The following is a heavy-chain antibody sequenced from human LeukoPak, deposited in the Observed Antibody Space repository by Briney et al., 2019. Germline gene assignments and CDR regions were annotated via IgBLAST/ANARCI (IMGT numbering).Heavy chain of an antibody. D-gene: IGHD1-20*01. CDR3: ARAYNWDLYYLDV. Sequence: PSETLSLTCTVSGGSISSGDYYWSWIRQPPGKGLEWIGYIYYSGSTYYNPSLKSRVTISVDTSKNQLSLKLSSVTAADTAVYYCARAYNWDLYYLDVWGKGTTVTVSS. CDR2: IYYSGST. CDR1: GGSISSGDYY. J-gene: IGHJ6*03. V-gene: IGHV4-30-4*01.